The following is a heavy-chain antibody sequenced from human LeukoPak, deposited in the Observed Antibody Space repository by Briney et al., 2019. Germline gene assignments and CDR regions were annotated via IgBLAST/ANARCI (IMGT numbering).Heavy chain of an antibody. CDR3: ARQLYSSGSYYAPMDV. CDR2: INHSGNT. V-gene: IGHV4-34*01. Sequence: SETLSLTCAVYGGSFSGYYWSWIRQPPGKGLEWIGEINHSGNTNYNPSLKTRVTISVDTSKNQFSLKLSSATAADTAVYYCARQLYSSGSYYAPMDVWGKGTTVTISS. CDR1: GGSFSGYY. D-gene: IGHD3-10*01. J-gene: IGHJ6*03.